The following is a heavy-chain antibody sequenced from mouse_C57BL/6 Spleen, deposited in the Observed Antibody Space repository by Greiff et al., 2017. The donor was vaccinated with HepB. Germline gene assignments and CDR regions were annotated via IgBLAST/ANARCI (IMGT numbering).Heavy chain of an antibody. D-gene: IGHD1-1*01. J-gene: IGHJ2*01. Sequence: VKLVESGAELARPGASVKLSCKASGYTFTSYGISWVKQRTGQGLEWIGEIYPRSGNTYYNEKFKGKATLTADKSSSTAYMELRSLTSEDSAVYFCARNHGSSLFDYWGQGTTLTVSS. V-gene: IGHV1-81*01. CDR1: GYTFTSYG. CDR3: ARNHGSSLFDY. CDR2: IYPRSGNT.